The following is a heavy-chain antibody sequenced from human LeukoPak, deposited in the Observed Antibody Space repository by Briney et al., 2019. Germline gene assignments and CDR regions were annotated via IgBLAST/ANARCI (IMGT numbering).Heavy chain of an antibody. CDR3: AKLEGSAATSYD. V-gene: IGHV1-2*06. Sequence: GASVKVSCKASGYTFTDYYIHWVRQAPGQGLEWVGRISPNGGGTIYAQNFQGRVTVIRDTSITTAYMELNRLTSDDTAVYFCAKLEGSAATSYDWGQGTLVTVSS. CDR1: GYTFTDYY. CDR2: ISPNGGGT. D-gene: IGHD2-2*01. J-gene: IGHJ4*02.